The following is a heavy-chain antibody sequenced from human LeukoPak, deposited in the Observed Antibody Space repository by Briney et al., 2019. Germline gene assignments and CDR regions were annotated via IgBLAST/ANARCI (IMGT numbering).Heavy chain of an antibody. J-gene: IGHJ5*02. Sequence: SETLSLTCAVHGASFSGYSWSWVRQPPGKGLEWIGEVNRVGNTIYDPSLKSRVTISIDTSTTQFSLRLTSVTVADTAVYFCARERVVSDYNWFDPWGQGTLVTVSS. CDR2: VNRVGNT. D-gene: IGHD6-25*01. CDR3: ARERVVSDYNWFDP. V-gene: IGHV4-34*01. CDR1: GASFSGYS.